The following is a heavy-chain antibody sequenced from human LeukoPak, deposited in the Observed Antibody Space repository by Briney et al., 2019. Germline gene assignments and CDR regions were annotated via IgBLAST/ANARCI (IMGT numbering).Heavy chain of an antibody. Sequence: GGSLRLSCTASGFTVSSDYMSWVRQAPGKGLEWVSVVYSGGSTYYADSVKGRFTISRDNSKNTLYLQMNSLRAEDTAVYYCAREPPGGGFDYWGQGTLVTVSS. CDR2: VYSGGST. CDR1: GFTVSSDY. J-gene: IGHJ4*02. V-gene: IGHV3-66*01. D-gene: IGHD3-16*01. CDR3: AREPPGGGFDY.